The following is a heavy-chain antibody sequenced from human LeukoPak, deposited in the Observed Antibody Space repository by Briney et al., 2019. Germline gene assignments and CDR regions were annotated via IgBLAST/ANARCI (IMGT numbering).Heavy chain of an antibody. Sequence: GGSLRLSCAASGFTFSSYSMNWVRQAPGKGLEWISNISRGSTTIYYADSVKGRFTISRDNAKNSLYLEMNNLRAEDTAVYYCARDSYSSSRNDYWGQGTLVTVSS. CDR2: ISRGSTTI. J-gene: IGHJ4*02. CDR3: ARDSYSSSRNDY. V-gene: IGHV3-48*01. CDR1: GFTFSSYS. D-gene: IGHD6-13*01.